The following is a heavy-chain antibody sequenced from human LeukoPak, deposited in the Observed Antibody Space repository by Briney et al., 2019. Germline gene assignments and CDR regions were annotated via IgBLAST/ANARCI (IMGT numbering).Heavy chain of an antibody. J-gene: IGHJ4*02. Sequence: GEPVKISCKGSGHNFTRYWIGWVRQMPGKGLEWMGIIYPGDSDTRYSPSFQGQVTMSADKSISTAYLQWSSLKASDTAIYYCARRWGWGAFDYWGQGTLVTVSS. CDR3: ARRWGWGAFDY. V-gene: IGHV5-51*01. CDR2: IYPGDSDT. D-gene: IGHD2-21*01. CDR1: GHNFTRYW.